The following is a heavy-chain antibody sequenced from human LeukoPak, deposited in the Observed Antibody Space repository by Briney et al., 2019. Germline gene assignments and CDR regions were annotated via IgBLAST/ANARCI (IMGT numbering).Heavy chain of an antibody. CDR2: INHSGST. J-gene: IGHJ4*02. Sequence: SETLSLTCAVYGGSFSGYYWSWIRQPPGKGLEWIGEINHSGSTNYNPSLKSRVTISVDTSKNQFSLKLSSVTAADTAVYYCARGAIAAAGPNDYWGQGTLVTVSS. V-gene: IGHV4-34*01. CDR3: ARGAIAAAGPNDY. D-gene: IGHD6-13*01. CDR1: GGSFSGYY.